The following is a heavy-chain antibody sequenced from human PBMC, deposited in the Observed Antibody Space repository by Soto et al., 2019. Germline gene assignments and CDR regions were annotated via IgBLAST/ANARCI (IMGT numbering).Heavy chain of an antibody. CDR1: GFTFSTYW. Sequence: PGGSLRLSCAASGFTFSTYWMSWARQAPGKGLEWVAHINQDGSTNYHVDSVKGRFTISRDNARNSLYLQMNSLRAEDTAVYYCARDKSVSLDYWAPGTLVTVSS. CDR3: ARDKSVSLDY. CDR2: INQDGSTN. V-gene: IGHV3-7*01. J-gene: IGHJ4*02.